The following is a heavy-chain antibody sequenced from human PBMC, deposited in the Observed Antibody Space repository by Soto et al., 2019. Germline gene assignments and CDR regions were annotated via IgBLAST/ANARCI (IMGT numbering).Heavy chain of an antibody. CDR1: GYSLTSGYY. V-gene: IGHV4-38-2*01. Sequence: SETLSLTCAVSGYSLTSGYYCGWIRQPPGKGLEWIGSSSYNGGTFYNPSLKGRVVISFDTSKKQSSLQVTSVTAADTAVYFCARHRIEVVWRGFDFWGQGSPVTVSS. CDR3: ARHRIEVVWRGFDF. CDR2: SSYNGGT. D-gene: IGHD3-10*01. J-gene: IGHJ4*02.